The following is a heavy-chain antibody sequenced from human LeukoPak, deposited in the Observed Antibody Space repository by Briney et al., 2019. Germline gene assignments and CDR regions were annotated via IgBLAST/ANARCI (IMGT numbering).Heavy chain of an antibody. D-gene: IGHD4-17*01. CDR1: GFTFSDYY. CDR3: AKDLPLLTTVFDY. CDR2: ISGSGGST. V-gene: IGHV3-23*01. Sequence: GGSLRLSCAASGFTFSDYYMSWIRQAPGKGLEWVSAISGSGGSTYYADSVKGRFTISRDNSKNTLYLQMNSLRAEDTAVYYCAKDLPLLTTVFDYWGQGTLVTVSS. J-gene: IGHJ4*02.